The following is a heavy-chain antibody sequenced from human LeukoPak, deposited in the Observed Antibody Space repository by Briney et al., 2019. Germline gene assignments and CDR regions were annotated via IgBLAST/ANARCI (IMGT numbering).Heavy chain of an antibody. CDR2: IYCSGST. CDR3: ARYGDYVFDL. CDR1: GGSISSYY. V-gene: IGHV4-59*01. J-gene: IGHJ4*02. Sequence: SETLSLTCTVSGGSISSYYWSWIRQPPGKGLEWIGYIYCSGSTIYNPSLKSRVTISVDTSKSQFSLKLSSVTAADTAVYYCARYGDYVFDLWGQGTLVTVSS. D-gene: IGHD4-17*01.